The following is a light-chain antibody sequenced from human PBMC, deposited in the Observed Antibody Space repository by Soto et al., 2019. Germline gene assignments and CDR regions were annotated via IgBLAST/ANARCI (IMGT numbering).Light chain of an antibody. CDR1: QNVGSQ. CDR3: QQRSYLFT. CDR2: DAS. V-gene: IGKV3-11*01. J-gene: IGKJ4*01. Sequence: EICFTLNPRTLVFSPRGRATPSCRVSQNVGSQLGWYQQKPGQAPRLLIYDASNRATGIPARFSGSGSGTDFTLTINNLEPEAVAVYSCQQRSYLFTFGGGT.